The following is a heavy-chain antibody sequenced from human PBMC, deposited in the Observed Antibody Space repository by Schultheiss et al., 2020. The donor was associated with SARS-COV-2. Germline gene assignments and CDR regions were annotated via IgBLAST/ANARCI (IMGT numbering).Heavy chain of an antibody. J-gene: IGHJ4*02. CDR3: AKDFDFWSGTDY. Sequence: GGSLRLSCAASGFTFSSYGMSWVRQAPGKGLEWVAVISYDGSNKYYADSVKGRFTISRDNSKNTLYLQMNSLRAEDTAVYYCAKDFDFWSGTDYWGQGTLVTVSS. CDR1: GFTFSSYG. V-gene: IGHV3-30*18. D-gene: IGHD3-3*01. CDR2: ISYDGSNK.